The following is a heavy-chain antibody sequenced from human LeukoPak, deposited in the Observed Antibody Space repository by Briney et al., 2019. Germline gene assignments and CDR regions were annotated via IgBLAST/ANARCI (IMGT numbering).Heavy chain of an antibody. CDR3: ARVSGFYNQGFDY. CDR1: GFTFSSYW. CDR2: INSDGSST. Sequence: GGSLRLSCAASGFTFSSYWMHWVRQAPGKGLVWVSRINSDGSSTSYADSVKGRFTISRDNAKNTLYLQMNSLRAEDTAVYYCARVSGFYNQGFDYWGQRTLVTVSS. D-gene: IGHD3-22*01. J-gene: IGHJ4*02. V-gene: IGHV3-74*01.